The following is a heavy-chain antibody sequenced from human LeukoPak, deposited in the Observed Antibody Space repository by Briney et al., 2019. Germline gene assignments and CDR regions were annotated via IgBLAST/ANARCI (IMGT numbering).Heavy chain of an antibody. D-gene: IGHD4-11*01. CDR2: INPNSGGT. CDR3: ARDWTGKWTTSHLLGY. Sequence: GASVKVSCKASGYTFTGYYMHWVRQAPGQGLEWMGWINPNSGGTNYAQKFQGRVTMTRDTSISTAYMELSRLRSDDTAVYYCARDWTGKWTTSHLLGYWGQGTLVTVSS. J-gene: IGHJ4*02. V-gene: IGHV1-2*02. CDR1: GYTFTGYY.